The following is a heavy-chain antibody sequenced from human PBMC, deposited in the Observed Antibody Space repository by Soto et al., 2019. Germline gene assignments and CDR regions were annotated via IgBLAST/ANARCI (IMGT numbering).Heavy chain of an antibody. V-gene: IGHV4-31*03. D-gene: IGHD3-10*01. Sequence: ASETLSLTCTVSGGSISSGGYYWSWIRQHPGKGLEWIGYIYYSGSTYYNPSLKSRVTISVDTSKNQFSMKLSSVTAADMAVYYCARDRLVGYFGSGSYYNADYYYYYGMDVWGQGTTVTVSS. CDR1: GGSISSGGYY. CDR3: ARDRLVGYFGSGSYYNADYYYYYGMDV. CDR2: IYYSGST. J-gene: IGHJ6*02.